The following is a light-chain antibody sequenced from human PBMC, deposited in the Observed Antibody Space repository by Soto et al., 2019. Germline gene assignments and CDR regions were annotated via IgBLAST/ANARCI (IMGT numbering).Light chain of an antibody. CDR3: QQYGGSRWT. Sequence: IVLTQSPCTLSLSPGERATLSCRASQSVSSSYLAWYQQKPGQAPRLLIYGASSRATGIPDRFSGSGSGTDFTLTISRLEPEDFAVYYCQQYGGSRWTFGQGTKVDIK. V-gene: IGKV3-20*01. CDR2: GAS. J-gene: IGKJ1*01. CDR1: QSVSSSY.